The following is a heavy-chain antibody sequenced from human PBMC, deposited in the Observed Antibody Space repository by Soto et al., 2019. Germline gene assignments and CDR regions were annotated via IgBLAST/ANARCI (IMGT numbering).Heavy chain of an antibody. Sequence: PGGSLRLSCAASGFTFGTYAMSWVRQAPGKGLEWVSGISGRGTTFYADSVKGRFTISRDNSKNTVHLELRSLRSEDTAVYYCARSSGGVFGIIIEGSNWLAPWGQGSLVTVSS. D-gene: IGHD3-16*02. J-gene: IGHJ5*02. CDR2: ISGRGTT. V-gene: IGHV3-23*01. CDR1: GFTFGTYA. CDR3: ARSSGGVFGIIIEGSNWLAP.